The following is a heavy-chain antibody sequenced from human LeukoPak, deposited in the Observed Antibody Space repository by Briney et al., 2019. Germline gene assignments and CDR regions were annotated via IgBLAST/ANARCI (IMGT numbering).Heavy chain of an antibody. CDR1: GFTFSRYS. D-gene: IGHD3-16*02. Sequence: PGGSLRLSCAASGFTFSRYSMNWVRQAPGKGLEWVADIKQDGSEKYYVDSVKGRFTISRDNSKNTLYLQMNSLRAEDTAVYYCAKGVTYYDYVWGSYRPPDYWGQGTLVTVSS. V-gene: IGHV3-7*01. CDR3: AKGVTYYDYVWGSYRPPDY. CDR2: IKQDGSEK. J-gene: IGHJ4*02.